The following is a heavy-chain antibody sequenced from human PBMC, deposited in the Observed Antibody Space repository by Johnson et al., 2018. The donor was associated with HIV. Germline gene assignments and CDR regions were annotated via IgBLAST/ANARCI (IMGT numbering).Heavy chain of an antibody. CDR1: GFTFSDYY. J-gene: IGHJ3*02. V-gene: IGHV3-11*04. D-gene: IGHD3-9*01. CDR3: AREEGNYILTRGDAFDI. Sequence: QEKLVESGGGLVKPGGSLKLSCAASGFTFSDYYMSWIRQAPGKGLEWVSYISSSGRTIYYADSVKGRFTISRDNAKNSLYLQMNSLSAEDTAVYYCAREEGNYILTRGDAFDIWGQGTMVTVSS. CDR2: ISSSGRTI.